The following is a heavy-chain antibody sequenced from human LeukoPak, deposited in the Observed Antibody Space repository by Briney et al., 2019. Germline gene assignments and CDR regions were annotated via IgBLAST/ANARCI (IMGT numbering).Heavy chain of an antibody. CDR1: GGSISSYY. J-gene: IGHJ4*02. D-gene: IGHD6-13*01. V-gene: IGHV4-59*08. Sequence: PSETLSLTCTVSGGSISSYYWSWLRQPPGKGLEWLGYIYYSGSTNYNPSLKSRVTISVDTSKNQFSLKLSSVTAADTAVYYCARHSGYSSSWYLGYFDYWGQGTLVTVSS. CDR2: IYYSGST. CDR3: ARHSGYSSSWYLGYFDY.